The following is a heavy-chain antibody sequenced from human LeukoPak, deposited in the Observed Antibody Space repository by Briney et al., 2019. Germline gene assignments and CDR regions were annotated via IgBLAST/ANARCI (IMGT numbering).Heavy chain of an antibody. CDR1: GFTLSSYD. Sequence: GGSLRLSCAASGFTLSSYDMHWVRQATGKGLEWVSAIGTAGDTYYPGSVKGRFTISRENAKNSLYLQMNSLRAGDTAVYYCARGTSLTGTTTQPTFDYWGQGTLVTVSS. V-gene: IGHV3-13*01. CDR3: ARGTSLTGTTTQPTFDY. CDR2: IGTAGDT. J-gene: IGHJ4*02. D-gene: IGHD1-7*01.